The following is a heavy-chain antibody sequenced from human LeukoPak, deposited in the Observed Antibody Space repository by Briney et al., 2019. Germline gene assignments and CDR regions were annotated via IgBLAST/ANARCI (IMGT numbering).Heavy chain of an antibody. D-gene: IGHD3-16*02. V-gene: IGHV3-20*04. CDR1: GFTFGDYG. Sequence: GGSPRLSCAASGFTFGDYGMSWVRQAPGKGLEWVSGIDRNGDSTGYADSVEGRFTISRDNSKNTLYLQMNSLRAEDTAVYYCAKVNSYDYVWGSYRYAAYWGQGTLVTVSS. J-gene: IGHJ4*02. CDR2: IDRNGDST. CDR3: AKVNSYDYVWGSYRYAAY.